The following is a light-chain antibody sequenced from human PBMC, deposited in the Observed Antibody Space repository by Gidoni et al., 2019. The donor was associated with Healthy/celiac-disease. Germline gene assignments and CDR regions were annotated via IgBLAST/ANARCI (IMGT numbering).Light chain of an antibody. Sequence: DIVMTQSPLSLPVTPVEPASISCRSSQSLLHSNGYNYLDWYLQTPGQSPQLLIYLGSNRASGVPDRCSGSGSGTDFTLKISRVEAEDVGFYYCMQALQTPITFGQGPRLEIK. CDR1: QSLLHSNGYNY. J-gene: IGKJ5*01. CDR2: LGS. CDR3: MQALQTPIT. V-gene: IGKV2-28*01.